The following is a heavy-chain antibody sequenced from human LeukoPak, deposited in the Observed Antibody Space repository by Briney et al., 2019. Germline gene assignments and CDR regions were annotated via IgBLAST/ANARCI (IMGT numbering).Heavy chain of an antibody. Sequence: GGSLRLSCAASGFTFSDYYMSWIRQAPGKGLEWVSAISGSGGSTYYADSVKGRFTISRDNSKNTLYLQMNSLRAEDTAVYYCAKDRIFIGLMVYVSGWFDPWGQGTLVTVSS. V-gene: IGHV3-23*01. J-gene: IGHJ5*02. CDR1: GFTFSDYY. CDR2: ISGSGGST. CDR3: AKDRIFIGLMVYVSGWFDP. D-gene: IGHD2-8*01.